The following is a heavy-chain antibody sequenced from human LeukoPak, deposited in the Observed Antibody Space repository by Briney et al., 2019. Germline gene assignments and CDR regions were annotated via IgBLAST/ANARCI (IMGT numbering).Heavy chain of an antibody. CDR1: GYTFTGYY. CDR3: ASSGSGSYLFDY. CDR2: INPNSGGT. Sequence: ASLKVSCKASGYTFTGYYMHWVRHAPGQGLEWMGWINPNSGGTNYAQKFQGRVTMTRDTSISTAYMELSRLRSDDTAVYYCASSGSGSYLFDYWGQGTLVTVSS. J-gene: IGHJ4*02. V-gene: IGHV1-2*02. D-gene: IGHD1-26*01.